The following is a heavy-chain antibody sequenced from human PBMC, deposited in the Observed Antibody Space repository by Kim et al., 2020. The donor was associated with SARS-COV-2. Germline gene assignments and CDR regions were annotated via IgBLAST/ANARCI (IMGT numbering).Heavy chain of an antibody. Sequence: SETLSLTCTVSGGSISSYYWSWIRQPPGKGLEWIGYIYYSGSTNYNPSLKIRVTISVDTSKNQFSLKLSFVTAADTAVDYCARQAPVEIATTRNFDYWG. CDR1: GGSISSYY. CDR2: IYYSGST. CDR3: ARQAPVEIATTRNFDY. J-gene: IGHJ4*01. V-gene: IGHV4-59*08. D-gene: IGHD2-21*01.